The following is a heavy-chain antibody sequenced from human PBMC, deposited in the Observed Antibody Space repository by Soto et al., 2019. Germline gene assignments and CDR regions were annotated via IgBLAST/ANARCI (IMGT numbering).Heavy chain of an antibody. CDR2: IYHSGST. CDR1: GGSMSICVDA. V-gene: IGHV4-30-2*01. CDR3: GRGGYGDLYYLDY. Sequence: SETLALTCAVSGGSMSICVDAWSWIRQPPGKGLEWIGYIYHSGSTYYNPSLKSRVIISVDRSKNKFSLKLSYVTAADTAVYYCGRGGYGDLYYLDYWGQGTLVTVSS. J-gene: IGHJ4*02. D-gene: IGHD4-17*01.